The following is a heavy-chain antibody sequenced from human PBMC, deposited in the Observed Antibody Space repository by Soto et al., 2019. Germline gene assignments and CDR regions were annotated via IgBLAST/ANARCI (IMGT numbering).Heavy chain of an antibody. D-gene: IGHD3-10*01. J-gene: IGHJ5*02. CDR3: ARANYGSGSSSGFDP. CDR1: GGSISSGGYY. CDR2: IYYSGRT. V-gene: IGHV4-31*03. Sequence: QVQLQESGPGLVKPSQTLSLTCTVSGGSISSGGYYWSWIRQHPGKGLEWIGYIYYSGRTYYNPSLKSRVTISVDTSKNQCSLKLSSVTAADTAVYYCARANYGSGSSSGFDPWGQGTLVTVSS.